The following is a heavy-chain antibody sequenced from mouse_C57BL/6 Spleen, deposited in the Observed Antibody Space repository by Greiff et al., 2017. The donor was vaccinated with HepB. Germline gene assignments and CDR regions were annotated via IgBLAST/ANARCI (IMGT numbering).Heavy chain of an antibody. CDR1: GFTFTDYY. D-gene: IGHD2-3*01. J-gene: IGHJ1*03. V-gene: IGHV7-3*01. CDR2: IRNKANGYTT. Sequence: DVMLVESGGGLVQPGGSLSLSCAASGFTFTDYYMSWVRQPPGKALEWLGFIRNKANGYTTEYSASVKGRFTISRDNSQSILYLQMNALRAEDSATYYCARYGRWLLGFDVWGTGTTVTVSS. CDR3: ARYGRWLLGFDV.